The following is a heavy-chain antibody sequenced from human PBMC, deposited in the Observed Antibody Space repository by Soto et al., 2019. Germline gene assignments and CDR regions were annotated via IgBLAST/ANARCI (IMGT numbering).Heavy chain of an antibody. CDR3: TREVRYDFWSGYWD. V-gene: IGHV3-49*04. CDR2: IRSKAYGGTT. D-gene: IGHD3-3*01. J-gene: IGHJ4*02. Sequence: PGASLRLSCTASGFTFGDYSMSWVRQAAGKGLEWVGLIRSKAYGGTTEYDASVNGRFTISRDDSKSIAYLQMNSLKTEDTAVYYCTREVRYDFWSGYWDWGQGTLVTVS. CDR1: GFTFGDYS.